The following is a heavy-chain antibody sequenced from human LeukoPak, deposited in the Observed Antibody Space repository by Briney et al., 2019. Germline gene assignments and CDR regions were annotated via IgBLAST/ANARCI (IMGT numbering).Heavy chain of an antibody. CDR1: GYTFTSYD. CDR3: ARGRGSGWSYYFDY. CDR2: MNPNSGNT. J-gene: IGHJ4*02. Sequence: ASVKVSCKASGYTFTSYDINWVRQATGQGLEWMGWMNPNSGNTGYAQKFQGRVTITADKSTSTAYMELSSLRSEDTAVYYCARGRGSGWSYYFDYWGQGTLVTVSS. V-gene: IGHV1-8*01. D-gene: IGHD6-19*01.